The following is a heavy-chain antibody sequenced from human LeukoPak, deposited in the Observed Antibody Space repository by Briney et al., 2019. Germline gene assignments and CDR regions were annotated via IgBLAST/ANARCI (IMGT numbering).Heavy chain of an antibody. CDR3: ARDRSSLYGSATFDY. Sequence: ASVKVSCKASGYTFTGYYMHWVRQAPGQGREWMGWINPNSGGTNYAQKFQGRVTMTRDTSISTAYMELSRLRSDDTAVYYCARDRSSLYGSATFDYWGQGTLVTVSS. CDR1: GYTFTGYY. J-gene: IGHJ4*02. CDR2: INPNSGGT. D-gene: IGHD3-10*01. V-gene: IGHV1-2*02.